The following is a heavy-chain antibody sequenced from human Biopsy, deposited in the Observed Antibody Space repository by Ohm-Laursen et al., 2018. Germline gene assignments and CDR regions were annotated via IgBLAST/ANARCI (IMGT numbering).Heavy chain of an antibody. CDR3: ARHRGGMPSSGNWFDH. V-gene: IGHV4-59*07. CDR2: IYYTGHT. D-gene: IGHD2-2*01. CDR1: GGSIKSYY. J-gene: IGHJ5*02. Sequence: SDTLSLTRTVSGGSIKSYYWNWIRQSPGKGLGWIGFIYYTGHTNYSPSLKSRATISVDTSKNQFSLKVISVTAADTAVYYCARHRGGMPSSGNWFDHWGQGTLVTVSS.